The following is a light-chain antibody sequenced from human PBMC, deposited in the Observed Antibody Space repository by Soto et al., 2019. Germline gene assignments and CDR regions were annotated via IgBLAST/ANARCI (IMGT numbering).Light chain of an antibody. J-gene: IGKJ5*01. CDR2: EAS. V-gene: IGKV1-5*03. Sequence: DIQMTQSPSTLSASVGDRVTITCRASQSINKWLAWFQQRPGEAPKVLIYEASNLERGVPSRFSGSGSGTELTLTISSLQPDDFATYYCQQYSTFPVTFGQGTRLEIK. CDR1: QSINKW. CDR3: QQYSTFPVT.